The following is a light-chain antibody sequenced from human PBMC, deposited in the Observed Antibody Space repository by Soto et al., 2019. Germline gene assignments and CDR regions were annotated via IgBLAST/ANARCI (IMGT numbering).Light chain of an antibody. J-gene: IGLJ1*01. CDR1: SSDVGAYNY. CDR3: SSYTSSSTLV. CDR2: DVS. Sequence: QSVLTQPASVSGSPGQSITISCTGISSDVGAYNYVSWYQQHPGKAPKLMIYDVSNRPPGVSNRFSGSKSDHTASLTISGLQAEDEADYYFSSYTSSSTLVFGTGTKVTVL. V-gene: IGLV2-14*01.